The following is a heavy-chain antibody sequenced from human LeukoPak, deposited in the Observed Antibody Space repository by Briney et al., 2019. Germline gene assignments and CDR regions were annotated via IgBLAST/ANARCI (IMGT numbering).Heavy chain of an antibody. CDR2: MNPNSGNT. V-gene: IGHV1-8*01. CDR3: ARRGYDDEYYYYYYMDV. J-gene: IGHJ6*03. Sequence: ASVKVSCKASGYTFTSYDINWVRQATGQGLEWMGWMNPNSGNTGYAQKFQGRVTMTRNTSISTAYMELSSLRSEDTAVYYCARRGYDDEYYYYYYMDVWGKGTTVTVSS. CDR1: GYTFTSYD. D-gene: IGHD3-3*01.